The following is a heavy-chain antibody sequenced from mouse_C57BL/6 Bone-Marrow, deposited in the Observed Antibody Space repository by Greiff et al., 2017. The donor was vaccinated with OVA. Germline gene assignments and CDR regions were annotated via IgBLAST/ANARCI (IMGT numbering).Heavy chain of an antibody. J-gene: IGHJ4*01. D-gene: IGHD1-1*01. CDR2: ISDGGSYT. Sequence: EVHLVESGGGLVKPGGSLKLSCAASGFTFSSYAMSWVRQTPEKRLEWVATISDGGSYTYYPDNVKGRFTISRDNAKNNLYLQMSHLTSEETAMYYCANPYYFSYYAMDYWGQGTSVSVSS. CDR1: GFTFSSYA. V-gene: IGHV5-4*01. CDR3: ANPYYFSYYAMDY.